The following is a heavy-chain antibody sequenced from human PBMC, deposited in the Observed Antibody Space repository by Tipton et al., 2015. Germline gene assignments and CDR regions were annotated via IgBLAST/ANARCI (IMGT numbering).Heavy chain of an antibody. CDR3: ARDSYDYNDSSGYYLGCFDP. D-gene: IGHD3-22*01. J-gene: IGHJ5*02. Sequence: QLVQSGAEVKKPGASVKVSCKTSGYAFTTYGISWVRQAPGQGLEWMGWISGYNGNTNYAQKLQGRVTMTTDTSTSTAYMELRRLRSDDTAVYYCARDSYDYNDSSGYYLGCFDPWGQGTLVTVSS. V-gene: IGHV1-18*01. CDR2: ISGYNGNT. CDR1: GYAFTTYG.